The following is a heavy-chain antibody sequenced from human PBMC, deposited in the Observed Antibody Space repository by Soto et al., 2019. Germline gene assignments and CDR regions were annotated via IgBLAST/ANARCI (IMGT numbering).Heavy chain of an antibody. CDR3: ARLGPTTVPTSYFTGNYNGMDV. CDR2: IYYSGST. Sequence: SETLSLTCTVSGGSISSGDYYWSWIRQPQGKGLEWIGYIYYSGSTYYNPSLRSRLTISVDTSKNQFSLKLSSVTAADTAVYCCARLGPTTVPTSYFTGNYNGMDVWGQGTTVTVSS. CDR1: GGSISSGDYY. J-gene: IGHJ6*02. V-gene: IGHV4-30-4*01. D-gene: IGHD4-17*01.